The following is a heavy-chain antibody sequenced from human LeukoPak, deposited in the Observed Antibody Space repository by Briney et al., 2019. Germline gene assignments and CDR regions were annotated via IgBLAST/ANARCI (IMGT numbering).Heavy chain of an antibody. CDR1: GGSITSHH. Sequence: SETLSLTCTVSGGSITSHHWSWIRQPPGKGLEWIGNVYYSGTTIYNPSLKSRVTISVDTAKNQFSLRLSSVTAADAAVYYCASDSSGYHWFDYWGQGTLVTVSS. CDR3: ASDSSGYHWFDY. CDR2: VYYSGTT. D-gene: IGHD3-22*01. V-gene: IGHV4-59*11. J-gene: IGHJ4*02.